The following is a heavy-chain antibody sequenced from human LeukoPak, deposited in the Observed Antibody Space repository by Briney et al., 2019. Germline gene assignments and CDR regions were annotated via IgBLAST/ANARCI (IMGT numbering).Heavy chain of an antibody. Sequence: GGPLTLLCAACGLPFYDYRMMWPRDAPEGAGEGVSTISSRISDIYYADSVRVRLTISRDNAQNSLYLQMNSLRVEDTAVYYCARDWGGYVLDVWGQGTAVTVSS. V-gene: IGHV3-21*01. CDR2: ISSRISDI. D-gene: IGHD3-16*01. CDR1: GLPFYDYR. J-gene: IGHJ6*02. CDR3: ARDWGGYVLDV.